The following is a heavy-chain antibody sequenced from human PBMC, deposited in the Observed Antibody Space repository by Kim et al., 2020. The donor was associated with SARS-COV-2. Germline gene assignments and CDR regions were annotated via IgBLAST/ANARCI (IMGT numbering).Heavy chain of an antibody. J-gene: IGHJ4*02. Sequence: ASVKVSCKASGYTFSDYHIHWVRQAPGQGLEWMAWINCKTGVTEYAQMFQGRITVTRDTSISTAYMDVSGLMSDDTAFYYCATWIPVPTGRVPYWGQGTLVTVSS. D-gene: IGHD2-2*03. V-gene: IGHV1-2*02. CDR1: GYTFSDYH. CDR2: INCKTGVT. CDR3: ATWIPVPTGRVPY.